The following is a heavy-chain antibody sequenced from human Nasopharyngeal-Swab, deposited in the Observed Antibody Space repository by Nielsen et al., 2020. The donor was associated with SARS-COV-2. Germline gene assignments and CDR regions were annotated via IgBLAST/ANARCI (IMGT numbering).Heavy chain of an antibody. CDR3: TTYSSGWL. Sequence: GESLKISCATSGFTFSKAWMSWVRQAPGKGPEWVGRLKSRAAGGTTDYAAPVIGRFTVSRDDSESTLYLQMSSLKTEDTAVYYCTTYSSGWLWGKGTTVTVSS. CDR1: GFTFSKAW. CDR2: LKSRAAGGTT. V-gene: IGHV3-15*01. J-gene: IGHJ6*04. D-gene: IGHD6-19*01.